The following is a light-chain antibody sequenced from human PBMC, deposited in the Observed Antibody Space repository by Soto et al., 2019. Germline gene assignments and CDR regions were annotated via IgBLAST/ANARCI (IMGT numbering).Light chain of an antibody. V-gene: IGLV2-14*02. Sequence: QSALTQPASVSGSPGQSITVSCTGTSDDVGSYNLVSWYQHHPGKAPKIMIYEGIKRPSGISSRFSGSTSGTSASLAISGLRSEDEAVYYCASWDDRLGAVIFGGGTKLTVL. CDR3: ASWDDRLGAVI. CDR1: SDDVGSYNL. CDR2: EGI. J-gene: IGLJ2*01.